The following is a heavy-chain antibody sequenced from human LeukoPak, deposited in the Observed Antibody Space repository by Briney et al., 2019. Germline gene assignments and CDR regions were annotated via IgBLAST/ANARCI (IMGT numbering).Heavy chain of an antibody. CDR1: GYTFSNYG. V-gene: IGHV1-18*04. Sequence: ASVKVSCKASGYTFSNYGISWVRQAPGLGLEWMGWTSYNGNTNYAQKFQDRVSMTTDTSTTTAYMELRRLDSDDPAVYYCARHSGSGWQALGYWGQGTLVTVSS. J-gene: IGHJ4*02. D-gene: IGHD6-19*01. CDR2: TSYNGNT. CDR3: ARHSGSGWQALGY.